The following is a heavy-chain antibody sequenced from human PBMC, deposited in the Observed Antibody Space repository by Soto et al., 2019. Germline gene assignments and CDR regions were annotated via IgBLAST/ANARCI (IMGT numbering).Heavy chain of an antibody. CDR1: GYTFTSYA. V-gene: IGHV1-3*04. D-gene: IGHD5-18*01. J-gene: IGHJ4*02. CDR2: INTGNGDT. Sequence: QVQLVQSGAEVKKPGASVKVSCKASGYTFTSYAMHWVRQAPGQRLEWMGWINTGNGDTKYSQKFRGRVTITRDTSASTAYMDLSSLRSEDTAVYYCARARGYSYGQVDSWGQGTLVTVSS. CDR3: ARARGYSYGQVDS.